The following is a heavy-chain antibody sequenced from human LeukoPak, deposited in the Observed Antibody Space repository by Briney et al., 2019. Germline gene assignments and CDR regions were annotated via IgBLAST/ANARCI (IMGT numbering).Heavy chain of an antibody. D-gene: IGHD2-21*02. V-gene: IGHV3-66*02. CDR2: IYTGGST. CDR1: GFTVSRHY. CDR3: TRGCSSGEVTAADY. Sequence: QPGGSLRLSCAASGFTVSRHYMSWVRQAPGKGLEWVSVIYTGGSTYYADSAKGRFTISRDNSKNTLYLQMNSLRVEDTAVYYCTRGCSSGEVTAADYWGQGTLVTVSS. J-gene: IGHJ4*02.